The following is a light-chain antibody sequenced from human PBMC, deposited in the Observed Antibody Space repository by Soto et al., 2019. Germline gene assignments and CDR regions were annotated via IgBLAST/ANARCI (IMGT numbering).Light chain of an antibody. Sequence: ETMMTQSPDTLSVSLGERATLSCRASQSVSSSYLAWHQQTPGQAPRLLIYGASSRATGIPDRFSGSGSGTDFTLTISRLEPEDFAVYYCQQYGSSITFGQGTRLEIK. J-gene: IGKJ5*01. CDR3: QQYGSSIT. CDR2: GAS. CDR1: QSVSSSY. V-gene: IGKV3-20*01.